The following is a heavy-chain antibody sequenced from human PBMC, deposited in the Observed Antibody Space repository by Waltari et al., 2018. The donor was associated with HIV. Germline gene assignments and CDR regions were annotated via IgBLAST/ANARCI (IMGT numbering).Heavy chain of an antibody. Sequence: QVQLQESGPGLVKPSETLSLTCTVSRGPLSSSSSYWGWIRQPPGGGLEWIGNIHDSGSTYYNPSLTSRVTISVDTSKNQFALKLSSVTAADTAVYYCANLPFVYLDYWGQGTLVTVSS. V-gene: IGHV4-39*01. D-gene: IGHD3-10*01. J-gene: IGHJ4*02. CDR3: ANLPFVYLDY. CDR2: IHDSGST. CDR1: RGPLSSSSSY.